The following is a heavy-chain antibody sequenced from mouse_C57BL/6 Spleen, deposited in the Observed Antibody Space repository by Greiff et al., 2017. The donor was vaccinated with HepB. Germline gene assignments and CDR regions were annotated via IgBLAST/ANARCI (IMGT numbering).Heavy chain of an antibody. Sequence: EVNVVESGGGLVKPGGSLKLSCAASGFTFSSYAMSWVRQTPEKRLEWVATISDGGSYTYYPDNVKGRFTISRDNAKNNLYLQMSHLKSEDTAMYYCARDNYGSSYWFAYWGQGTLVTVSA. J-gene: IGHJ3*01. CDR3: ARDNYGSSYWFAY. V-gene: IGHV5-4*01. D-gene: IGHD1-1*01. CDR2: ISDGGSYT. CDR1: GFTFSSYA.